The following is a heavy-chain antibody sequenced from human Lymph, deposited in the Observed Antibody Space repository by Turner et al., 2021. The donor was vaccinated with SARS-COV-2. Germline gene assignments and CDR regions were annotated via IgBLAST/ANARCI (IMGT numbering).Heavy chain of an antibody. J-gene: IGHJ6*02. D-gene: IGHD3-10*01. CDR3: AMYGSGGYFYYCLDV. V-gene: IGHV3-30*04. CDR1: GFTFSTYA. CDR2: ISYDGSNT. Sequence: QVQLEESGGGVVQPGRSMRLSCAASGFTFSTYAIHWVRQAAGKGLEWVAVISYDGSNTYYADSVKGRFTISRDNSKNTLYLQMNSLRAEDTAVYYCAMYGSGGYFYYCLDVWGQGTTVTVSS.